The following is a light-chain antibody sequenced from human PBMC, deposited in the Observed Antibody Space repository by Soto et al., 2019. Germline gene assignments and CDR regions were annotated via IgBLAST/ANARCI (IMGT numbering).Light chain of an antibody. J-gene: IGLJ2*01. Sequence: QSALTQPPSASGTPGQRVTISCSGSSSNIGSNTVNWYQQLPGTAPKLLIYSNNQRPSGVPDRFSGSKSGTSASLAISGLQSEDEADYYCASWDDSLNGPEFGGGTKVTVL. V-gene: IGLV1-44*01. CDR2: SNN. CDR3: ASWDDSLNGPE. CDR1: SSNIGSNT.